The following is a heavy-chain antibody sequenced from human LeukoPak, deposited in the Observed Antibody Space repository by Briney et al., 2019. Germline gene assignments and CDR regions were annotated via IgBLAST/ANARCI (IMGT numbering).Heavy chain of an antibody. CDR1: GFTFSRYT. CDR2: ISSSTSYI. Sequence: PGGSLRLSCAASGFTFSRYTMNWVRQAPGKGLEWVSSISSSTSYIYYADSVKGRFTISRDNAKNSLYLQMNSLRAEDTAVYYCARDFTAADTYYYYGMDVWGQGTTVTVSS. CDR3: ARDFTAADTYYYYGMDV. D-gene: IGHD6-13*01. V-gene: IGHV3-21*01. J-gene: IGHJ6*02.